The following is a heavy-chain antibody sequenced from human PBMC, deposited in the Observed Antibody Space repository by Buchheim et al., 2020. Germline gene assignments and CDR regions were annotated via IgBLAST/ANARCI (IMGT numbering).Heavy chain of an antibody. D-gene: IGHD4-17*01. CDR3: AKTPNGDYEYLQH. Sequence: EVQLLESGGGSVQPGVSLRLSCAASGFTFRNFELSWVRQAPGKGLEWVSGINARGDSTHYADSVKGRLTISRDNSRNPLPLQMNNVRAEDTAIYYCAKTPNGDYEYLQHWGQGTL. CDR1: GFTFRNFE. V-gene: IGHV3-23*01. CDR2: INARGDST. J-gene: IGHJ1*01.